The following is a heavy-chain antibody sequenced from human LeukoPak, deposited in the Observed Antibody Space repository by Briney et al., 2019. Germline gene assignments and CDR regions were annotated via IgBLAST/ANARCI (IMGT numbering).Heavy chain of an antibody. Sequence: GRSLRVSCAASGLTFYDSAMRWVRQAPGKGLGWVSGTRWNSGRIGYGDSVKGRFNISIHNAQKPLYLQMNSLRAEDTALYYCAKDLQYYHGSGSHSYYYYYYGMDVWGQGATVTVSS. D-gene: IGHD3-10*01. CDR3: AKDLQYYHGSGSHSYYYYYYGMDV. J-gene: IGHJ6*02. CDR2: TRWNSGRI. CDR1: GLTFYDSA. V-gene: IGHV3-9*01.